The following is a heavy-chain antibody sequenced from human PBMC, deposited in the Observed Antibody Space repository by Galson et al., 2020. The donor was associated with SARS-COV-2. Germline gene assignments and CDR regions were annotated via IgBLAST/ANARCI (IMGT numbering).Heavy chain of an antibody. D-gene: IGHD3-10*01. CDR2: IDASGETT. CDR3: GKQWFGESRGS. J-gene: IGHJ5*02. Sequence: GGSLRLSCVASGFTFSSSTMSWVRQAAGKWLEWVSSIDASGETTYYADSVKGRFTISRDNSKNTLFLQMNSLRVDDTAVYYCGKQWFGESRGSWGQGTLVTVAS. CDR1: GFTFSSST. V-gene: IGHV3-23*01.